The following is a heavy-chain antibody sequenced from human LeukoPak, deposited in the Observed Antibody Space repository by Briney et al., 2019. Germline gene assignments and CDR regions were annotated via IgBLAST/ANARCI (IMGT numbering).Heavy chain of an antibody. CDR2: IKEDESEI. CDR3: ARILTYSYGLDY. D-gene: IGHD5-18*01. J-gene: IGHJ4*02. V-gene: IGHV3-7*01. CDR1: GFSFSSSW. Sequence: PGGSLRLSXAASGFSFSSSWMTWVRQAPGKGLEWMANIKEDESEIYYVDSVKGRFTASRDNAKNSLYLQMNSLRAEDTAVYYCARILTYSYGLDYWGQGILVTVSS.